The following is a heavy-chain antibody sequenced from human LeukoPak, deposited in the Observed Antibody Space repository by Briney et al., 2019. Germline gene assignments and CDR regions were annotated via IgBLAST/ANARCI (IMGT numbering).Heavy chain of an antibody. V-gene: IGHV3-30*03. Sequence: GGSLRLSCAASGFIFTAYGMHWVRQAPGKGLEWVAVISHDLTYQAYADSVKGRFTISRDDSKNTLYVQMNSLRTEDTAFYYCARDVNNYFDYWGLGTLSPSPQ. CDR2: ISHDLTYQ. J-gene: IGHJ4*02. CDR3: ARDVNNYFDY. CDR1: GFIFTAYG.